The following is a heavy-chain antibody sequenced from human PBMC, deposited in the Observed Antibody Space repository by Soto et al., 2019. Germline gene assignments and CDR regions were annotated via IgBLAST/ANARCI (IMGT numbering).Heavy chain of an antibody. V-gene: IGHV1-18*01. CDR1: GYTFTSYG. D-gene: IGHD3-10*01. CDR3: ARTTFGVRDDYFDY. CDR2: ISPYIGNT. J-gene: IGHJ4*02. Sequence: GASVKVSCKASGYTFTSYGISWVRQAPGQGLEWMGWISPYIGNTNYAQKFQGRVTITTDTSTSTAYMELSSLRSEDTAVYYCARTTFGVRDDYFDYWGQGTLVTVSS.